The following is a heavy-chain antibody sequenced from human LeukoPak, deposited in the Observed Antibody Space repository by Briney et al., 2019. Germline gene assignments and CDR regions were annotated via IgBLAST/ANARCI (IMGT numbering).Heavy chain of an antibody. CDR1: GFVFNGHS. CDR2: ISGNGGST. V-gene: IGHV3-64*01. D-gene: IGHD1-14*01. J-gene: IGHJ4*02. Sequence: GGSLRLSSAASGFVFNGHSMHWVRQAPGKGLECVSAISGNGGSTYYANSVKGRFTISRDNSKNTLYLQMGSLRGEDTALYYCAREEPAGSTDYWGQGTLVTVSS. CDR3: AREEPAGSTDY.